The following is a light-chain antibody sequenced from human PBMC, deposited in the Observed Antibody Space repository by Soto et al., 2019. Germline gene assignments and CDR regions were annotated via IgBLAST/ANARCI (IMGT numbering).Light chain of an antibody. CDR3: QQYDISPLT. V-gene: IGKV3-20*01. J-gene: IGKJ4*01. CDR1: QSVSSSY. Sequence: EIVLTQSPGTLSLSPGERATLSCRASQSVSSSYLAWYQQKPGQAHRLLIYGTSRRAAAIPDRFSGSGSGTDFIVTISRLEPEDFAVYYCQQYDISPLTFGGGTKVDIK. CDR2: GTS.